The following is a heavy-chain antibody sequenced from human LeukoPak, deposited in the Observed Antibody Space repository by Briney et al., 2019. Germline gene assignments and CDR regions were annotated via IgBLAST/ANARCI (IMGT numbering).Heavy chain of an antibody. V-gene: IGHV4-59*01. CDR2: IYYSGRT. CDR1: GGSISSYY. CDR3: AREYDSSGYYYGYFDY. J-gene: IGHJ4*02. D-gene: IGHD3-22*01. Sequence: SETLSLTCTVSGGSISSYYWSWIRQPPGKGMEWIGYIYYSGRTNYNPSLKSRVTISVDTSKNQFSLKLSSVTAADTAVYYCAREYDSSGYYYGYFDYWGQGTLVTVSS.